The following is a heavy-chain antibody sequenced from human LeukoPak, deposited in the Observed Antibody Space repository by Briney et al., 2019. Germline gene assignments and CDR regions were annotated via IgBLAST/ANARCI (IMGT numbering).Heavy chain of an antibody. V-gene: IGHV3-30-3*01. Sequence: LAGGSLRLSCAASGFTFSSYAMHWVRQAPGKGLEWVAVISYDGSNKYYADSVKGRFTISRDNSKNTLYLQRNSLRAEDTAVYYCASPRGIAVAGTDYYYGMDVWGQGTTVTVSS. D-gene: IGHD6-19*01. CDR1: GFTFSSYA. CDR2: ISYDGSNK. J-gene: IGHJ6*02. CDR3: ASPRGIAVAGTDYYYGMDV.